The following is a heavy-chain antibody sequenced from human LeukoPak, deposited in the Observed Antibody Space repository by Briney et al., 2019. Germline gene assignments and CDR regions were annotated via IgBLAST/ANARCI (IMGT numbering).Heavy chain of an antibody. CDR3: ARRLVVVPAAIRGAVAFDI. J-gene: IGHJ3*02. CDR2: IIPIFGRA. V-gene: IGHV1-69*05. CDR1: GGTFSNYV. D-gene: IGHD2-2*02. Sequence: SVKVSCKASGGTFSNYVISWVRQAPGQGLEWMGGIIPIFGRANYAQKFQSRVTITTDESTTTAYMELSSLRSEDTAVYFCARRLVVVPAAIRGAVAFDIWGQGTMVTVSS.